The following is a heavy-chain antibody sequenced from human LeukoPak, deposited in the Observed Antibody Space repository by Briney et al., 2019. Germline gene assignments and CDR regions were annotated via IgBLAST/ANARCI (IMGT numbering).Heavy chain of an antibody. CDR2: ISYDGSNK. Sequence: GGSLRLSCAASGFTFSSYGMHWVHQAPGKGLEWVAVISYDGSNKYYADSVKGRFTISRDNAKNSLYLQMNSLRAEDTAVYYCAKIKGSSSPFDSWGQGTLVTVSS. CDR1: GFTFSSYG. V-gene: IGHV3-30*18. D-gene: IGHD6-6*01. CDR3: AKIKGSSSPFDS. J-gene: IGHJ4*02.